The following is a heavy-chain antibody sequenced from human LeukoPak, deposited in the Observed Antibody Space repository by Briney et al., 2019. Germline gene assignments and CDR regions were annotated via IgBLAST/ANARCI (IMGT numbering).Heavy chain of an antibody. D-gene: IGHD2-2*03. Sequence: PSETLSLTCAVYGGPFSGYYWSWIRPPPGKGLGWIGEINNSGSTNYNPSLKSRVTISVDTSKNQFSLKLSSVTAADTAVYYCAKSGYCSSTSCYSRRNNWFDPWGQGTLVTVSS. CDR3: AKSGYCSSTSCYSRRNNWFDP. CDR1: GGPFSGYY. V-gene: IGHV4-34*01. J-gene: IGHJ5*02. CDR2: INNSGST.